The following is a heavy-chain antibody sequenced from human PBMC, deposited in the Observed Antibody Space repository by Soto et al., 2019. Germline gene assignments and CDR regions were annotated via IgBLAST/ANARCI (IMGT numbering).Heavy chain of an antibody. Sequence: WTWIRPRPGEGLEWFGYINHRGSLYYHPSLKSRVSMSVDTSKNQFSLNLSSVTAADTAVYYCARELPQRQGRNMDVWGQGTTVTVSS. D-gene: IGHD1-1*01. CDR3: ARELPQRQGRNMDV. J-gene: IGHJ6*02. V-gene: IGHV4-31*02. CDR2: INHRGSL.